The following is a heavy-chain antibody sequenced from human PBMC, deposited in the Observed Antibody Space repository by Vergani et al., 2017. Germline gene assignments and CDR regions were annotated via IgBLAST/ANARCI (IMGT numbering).Heavy chain of an antibody. D-gene: IGHD3-22*01. CDR3: AKYGTLYYYDSSGLPPTRYYFDY. V-gene: IGHV3-23*01. CDR2: ISGGGGGT. CDR1: GFTFSSYA. Sequence: EVQLLESAGGLVQPGGSLRLSCAASGFTFSSYAMSWVRQAPGQGLEWVSAISGGGGGTYYADSVKGRFTIFRDNSKSTLYLQMNSLRAEETAVYYCAKYGTLYYYDSSGLPPTRYYFDYWGQGTLVTVSS. J-gene: IGHJ4*02.